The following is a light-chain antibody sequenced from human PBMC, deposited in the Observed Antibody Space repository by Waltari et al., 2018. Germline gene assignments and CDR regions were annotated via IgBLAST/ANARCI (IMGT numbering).Light chain of an antibody. V-gene: IGLV1-47*01. CDR3: AAWDDSLSALV. CDR1: SSNIGSNY. CDR2: RDE. Sequence: QSVLTQAPSASVPPGQRSTIYCSRGSSNIGSNYVSLYQHLPGAAPKLLIGRDEHRPSGVPDRISGSKSGTSASLAISGLRSEDEADYYCAAWDDSLSALVFGGGTKLTVL. J-gene: IGLJ3*02.